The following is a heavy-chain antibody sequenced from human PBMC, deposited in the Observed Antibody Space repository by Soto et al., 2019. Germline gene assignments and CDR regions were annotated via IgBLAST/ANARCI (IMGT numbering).Heavy chain of an antibody. V-gene: IGHV1-18*01. D-gene: IGHD6-6*01. CDR2: ISVYNGNT. J-gene: IGHJ6*02. CDR3: ARVVGGYSSSSVDNYYYGMDV. Sequence: ASVKVSCKASGYTLTSYGISWVRQAPGQGLEWMGWISVYNGNTNYAQKLQGRVTMTTDTSTSTAYMELRSLRSDDTAVYYCARVVGGYSSSSVDNYYYGMDVWGQGTTVTVSS. CDR1: GYTLTSYG.